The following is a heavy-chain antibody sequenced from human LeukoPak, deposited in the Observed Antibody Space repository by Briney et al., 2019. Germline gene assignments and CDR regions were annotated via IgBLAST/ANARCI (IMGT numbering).Heavy chain of an antibody. CDR1: GFTFSSYA. J-gene: IGHJ4*02. CDR2: ISGSGGST. Sequence: PGGSLRLSCAASGFTFSSYAMSWVRQAPGKGLEWVSAISGSGGSTYYADSVKGRFTISRDNSKNTLYLQMDSLRAEDTAVYYCDSMVYAMGIEYWGQGTLVTVSS. V-gene: IGHV3-23*01. D-gene: IGHD2-8*01. CDR3: DSMVYAMGIEY.